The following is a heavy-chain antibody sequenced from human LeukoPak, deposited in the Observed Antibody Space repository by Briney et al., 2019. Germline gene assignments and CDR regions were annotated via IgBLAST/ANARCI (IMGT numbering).Heavy chain of an antibody. D-gene: IGHD1-26*01. J-gene: IGHJ4*02. CDR3: AKGFSGKFDY. CDR1: GFTFSNYG. V-gene: IGHV3-30*02. CDR2: IRFDGSNK. Sequence: GGSLRLSCAASGFTFSNYGMHWVRQAPGKGLEWVTFIRFDGSNKYYAASVKGRFTISRDNSKNTLYLQLNSLRTEDTAVYYCAKGFSGKFDYWGKGTLVTVSS.